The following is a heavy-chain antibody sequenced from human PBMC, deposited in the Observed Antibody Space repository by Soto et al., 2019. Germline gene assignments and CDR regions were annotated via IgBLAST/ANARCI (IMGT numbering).Heavy chain of an antibody. Sequence: GASVKVSCKASGGTLSSYAISWVRQAPGQGLEWMGGIIPIFGTANYAQKFQGRVTITADKSTSTAYMELSSLRSEDTAVYYCARDIAKSDFWSGYYTYYYGMDVWGQGTTVTVSS. D-gene: IGHD3-3*01. CDR2: IIPIFGTA. CDR1: GGTLSSYA. CDR3: ARDIAKSDFWSGYYTYYYGMDV. J-gene: IGHJ6*02. V-gene: IGHV1-69*06.